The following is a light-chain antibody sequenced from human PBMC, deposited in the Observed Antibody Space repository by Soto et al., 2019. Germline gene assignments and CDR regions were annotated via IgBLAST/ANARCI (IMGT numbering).Light chain of an antibody. J-gene: IGKJ1*01. CDR1: QGIRSD. CDR3: LQHNNYPWT. V-gene: IGKV1-17*01. Sequence: DIQITQIPSSLSASLGDRVTIAFGPSQGIRSDLGWYQQKPGKAPNHLIYAVSSLQSGVPSRFSGSGSGTEFTLTISSLQPEDFATYYCLQHNNYPWTFGQGTKVDIK. CDR2: AVS.